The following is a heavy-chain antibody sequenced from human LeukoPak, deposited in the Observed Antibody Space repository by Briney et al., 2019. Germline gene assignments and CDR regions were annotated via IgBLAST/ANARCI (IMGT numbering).Heavy chain of an antibody. J-gene: IGHJ3*02. CDR2: ITSSSSSI. Sequence: PGGSLRLSCSASEFTFSDFSMSWVRQAPGKGLEWVSYITSSSSSIYYADPVKGRFTISRDNSKNTLYLQMNSLRAEDTAEYYCAKSLPTTATGTGRAFDIWGQGTMVTVSS. CDR1: EFTFSDFS. CDR3: AKSLPTTATGTGRAFDI. V-gene: IGHV3-48*01. D-gene: IGHD1-1*01.